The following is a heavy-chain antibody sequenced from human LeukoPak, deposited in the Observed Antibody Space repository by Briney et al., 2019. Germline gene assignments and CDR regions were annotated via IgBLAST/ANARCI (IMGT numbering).Heavy chain of an antibody. J-gene: IGHJ4*02. CDR3: ARGGDGYRNFDY. Sequence: PSETLSLTCAVYGGSFSGYYWSWIRQPPGKGLEWIGEINHSGSTNYNPSLKSRVTISVDTSKNQSSLKLSSVTAADTAVYYCARGGDGYRNFDYWGQGTLVTVSS. D-gene: IGHD5-24*01. V-gene: IGHV4-34*01. CDR1: GGSFSGYY. CDR2: INHSGST.